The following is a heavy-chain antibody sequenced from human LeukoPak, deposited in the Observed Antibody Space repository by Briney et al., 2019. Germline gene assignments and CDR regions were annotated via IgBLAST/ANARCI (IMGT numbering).Heavy chain of an antibody. D-gene: IGHD2-8*01. CDR3: GKDVPRAGWCGFDS. J-gene: IGHJ4*02. V-gene: IGHV3-23*01. CDR2: ISGSGSP. CDR1: GFILSDYN. Sequence: GGSLRLSCAASGFILSDYNMNWVRQAPGKGLEWVSAISGSGSPYYADSVRGRFTISRDNSKNTLYLQMNSLRAEDTAVYYCGKDVPRAGWCGFDSWGQGTRVTVSS.